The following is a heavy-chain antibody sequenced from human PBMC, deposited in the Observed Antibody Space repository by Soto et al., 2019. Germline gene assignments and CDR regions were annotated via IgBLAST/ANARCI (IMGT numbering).Heavy chain of an antibody. V-gene: IGHV4-31*03. CDR2: IYYSGST. CDR1: GGSISSGGYY. CDR3: ARSSRPTIFYYMDV. Sequence: SETLSLTCTVSGGSISSGGYYWSWIRQHPGKGLEWIGYIYYSGSTYYNPSLKSRVTISVDTSKNQFSLKLSSVTAADTAVYYCARSSRPTIFYYMDVWGKGTTVTVSS. D-gene: IGHD3-3*01. J-gene: IGHJ6*03.